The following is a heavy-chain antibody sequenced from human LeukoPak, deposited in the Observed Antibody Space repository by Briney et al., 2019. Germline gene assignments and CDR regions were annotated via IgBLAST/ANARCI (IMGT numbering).Heavy chain of an antibody. Sequence: GGSLRLSCAPSGFTFSSYAMDWVRQAPGKGLEWVAVISYDGSNKNYADSVKGRFTISRDNSKNTLYLQMNSLRAEDTAVYYCARAMAFDIWGQGTMVTVSS. CDR2: ISYDGSNK. CDR3: ARAMAFDI. D-gene: IGHD2-2*01. V-gene: IGHV3-30-3*01. CDR1: GFTFSSYA. J-gene: IGHJ3*02.